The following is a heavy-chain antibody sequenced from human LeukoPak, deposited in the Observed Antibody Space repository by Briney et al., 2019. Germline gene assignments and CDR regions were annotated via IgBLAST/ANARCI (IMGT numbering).Heavy chain of an antibody. V-gene: IGHV3-23*01. CDR2: ISPSGDIT. Sequence: GGSLRLSCAASGFTFSTYGMNWVRQAPGKGLEWVSGISPSGDITYYADSVMGRFSISRDNPKSTVSLQMSSLRAEDTALYYCVRDLHWGGFDVWGQGTLVTVSS. D-gene: IGHD3-3*01. J-gene: IGHJ4*02. CDR1: GFTFSTYG. CDR3: VRDLHWGGFDV.